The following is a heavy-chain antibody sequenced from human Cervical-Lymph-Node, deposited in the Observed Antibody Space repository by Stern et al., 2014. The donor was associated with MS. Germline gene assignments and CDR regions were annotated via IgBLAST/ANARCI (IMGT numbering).Heavy chain of an antibody. J-gene: IGHJ5*02. CDR2: IVPSHGTS. V-gene: IGHV1-69*11. CDR1: GETVSPFV. Sequence: VQLVQSGAEVKKPGSSVKVSCRASGETVSPFVISWLRQAPGQGLEWMGRIVPSHGTSNYAQKFRDRVTITADELTRTAYMELNSLRSEDTAVYYCARVTQLWRSWFDPWGQGTLVIVSS. CDR3: ARVTQLWRSWFDP. D-gene: IGHD3-16*01.